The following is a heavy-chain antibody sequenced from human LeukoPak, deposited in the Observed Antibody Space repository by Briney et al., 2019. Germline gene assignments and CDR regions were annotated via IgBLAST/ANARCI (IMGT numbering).Heavy chain of an antibody. Sequence: ASVKVSCKASGGTFSNYAISWVRQAPGQGLEWMGGIIPIFRTANYPQKFQGRVTITADESTSTVYMELSSLRSEGTAVYYCAAGYCTSTSCHRVDAFDIWGQGTMVTVSS. V-gene: IGHV1-69*13. J-gene: IGHJ3*02. CDR2: IIPIFRTA. CDR1: GGTFSNYA. D-gene: IGHD2-2*01. CDR3: AAGYCTSTSCHRVDAFDI.